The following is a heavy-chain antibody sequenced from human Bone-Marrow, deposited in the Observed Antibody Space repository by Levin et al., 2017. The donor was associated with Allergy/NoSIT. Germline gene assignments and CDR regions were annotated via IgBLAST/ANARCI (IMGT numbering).Heavy chain of an antibody. CDR2: ISSSSSYT. CDR1: GFTFSDYY. CDR3: ARDRHYGSGSYDAFDI. J-gene: IGHJ3*02. D-gene: IGHD3-10*01. V-gene: IGHV3-11*05. Sequence: GGSLRLSCAASGFTFSDYYMSWIRQAPGKGLEWVSYISSSSSYTNYADSVKGRFTISRDNAKNSLYLQMNSLRAEDTAVYYCARDRHYGSGSYDAFDIWGQGTMVTVSS.